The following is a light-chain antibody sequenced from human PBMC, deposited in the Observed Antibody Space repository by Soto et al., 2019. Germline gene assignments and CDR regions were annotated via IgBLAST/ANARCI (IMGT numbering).Light chain of an antibody. CDR3: QQYGSSGT. CDR1: QSVSNNY. Sequence: EIVLTQSPGTLSLSPGERAILSCRASQSVSNNYLAWYKQKPGQAPRLLIYGASNRATGIPDRFSGSGSGTDSTLTISRLEPEDFAVYYCQQYGSSGTFGQGTKVDIK. CDR2: GAS. V-gene: IGKV3-20*01. J-gene: IGKJ1*01.